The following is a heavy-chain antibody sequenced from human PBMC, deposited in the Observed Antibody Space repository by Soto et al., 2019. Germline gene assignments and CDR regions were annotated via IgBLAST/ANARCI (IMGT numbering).Heavy chain of an antibody. CDR1: GGSVSSGSYY. J-gene: IGHJ6*02. CDR2: IYYSGST. V-gene: IGHV4-61*01. D-gene: IGHD3-22*01. CDR3: ARGFPNYYDSSGYYYYYGMDV. Sequence: SETLSLTCTVSGGSVSSGSYYWSWIRQPPGRGLEWIGYIYYSGSTNYNPSLKSRVTISVDTSKNQFSLKLSSVTAADTAVYYCARGFPNYYDSSGYYYYYGMDVWGQGTTVTVSS.